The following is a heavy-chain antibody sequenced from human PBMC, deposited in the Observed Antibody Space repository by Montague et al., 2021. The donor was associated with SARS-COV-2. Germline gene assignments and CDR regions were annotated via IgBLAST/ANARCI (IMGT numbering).Heavy chain of an antibody. CDR1: GGSFSGYY. V-gene: IGHV4-34*01. Sequence: SETLSLTCAVYGGSFSGYYWSWIRQPPGKGLEWIGEINYSGSTNYNPSLKSRVTISVDTSKNQFSLKLSSVTAADTAVYYCARGRTGTTFYYYYYYDMDVWGQGTTVTVSS. CDR2: INYSGST. D-gene: IGHD1-7*01. CDR3: ARGRTGTTFYYYYYYDMDV. J-gene: IGHJ6*02.